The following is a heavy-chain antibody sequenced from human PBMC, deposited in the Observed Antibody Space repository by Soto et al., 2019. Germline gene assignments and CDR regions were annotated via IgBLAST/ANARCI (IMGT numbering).Heavy chain of an antibody. D-gene: IGHD3-9*01. CDR1: GDTVIDYY. CDR2: ISPRSGGT. V-gene: IGHV1-2*02. Sequence: ASVKVSCKASGDTVIDYYMHCVRQAPGQVFEWMGRISPRSGGTNYAQKFQGRVTMTWDTSLNTAYMELSSLISEDTAVYYCARPPGYISDWYYFDLWGQGTLVTVSS. CDR3: ARPPGYISDWYYFDL. J-gene: IGHJ4*02.